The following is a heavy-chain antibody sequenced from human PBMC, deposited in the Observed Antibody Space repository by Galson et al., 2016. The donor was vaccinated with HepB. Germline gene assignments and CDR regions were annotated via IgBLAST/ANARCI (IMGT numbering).Heavy chain of an antibody. CDR3: AKCMSTVTTQCWNFAY. V-gene: IGHV3-23*01. CDR1: GFSFSSHI. CDR2: ISGSSGRI. D-gene: IGHD4-11*01. J-gene: IGHJ4*02. Sequence: SLRLSCAASGFSFSSHIMTWVRQAPGKGLEWVSGISGSSGRIYDAESVKGRFTISRDNSKNTLFLQMNSLRAEDTAVYYCAKCMSTVTTQCWNFAYWGQRTLVTVFS.